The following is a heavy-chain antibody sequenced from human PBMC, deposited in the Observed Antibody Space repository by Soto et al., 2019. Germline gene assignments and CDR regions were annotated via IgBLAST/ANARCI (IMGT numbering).Heavy chain of an antibody. CDR2: ISNTGFTI. V-gene: IGHV3-48*03. D-gene: IGHD4-17*01. CDR3: ARAHGDFDY. J-gene: IGHJ4*02. CDR1: GFTFSDYE. Sequence: GGSLRLSCAASGFTFSDYEMNWVRQAPGKGLEWVSYISNTGFTIYYADSVRGRFAISRDNAKNSLYLQMNSLGAGDTAVYYCARAHGDFDYRGQGTLVTVSS.